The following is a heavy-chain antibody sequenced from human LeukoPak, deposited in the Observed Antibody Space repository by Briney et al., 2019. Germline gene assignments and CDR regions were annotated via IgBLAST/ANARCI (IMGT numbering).Heavy chain of an antibody. CDR3: ARDGGGYCSGGSCEDAFDI. J-gene: IGHJ3*02. CDR1: GYTFTSYD. CDR2: MNPNSGNT. Sequence: ASVKVSCKASGYTFTSYDINWVRQATGQGLEWMGWMNPNSGNTGYAQKFQGRVTMTRNTSISTAYMELSSLRSEDTAVYYCARDGGGYCSGGSCEDAFDIWGQGTMVTVSS. V-gene: IGHV1-8*01. D-gene: IGHD2-15*01.